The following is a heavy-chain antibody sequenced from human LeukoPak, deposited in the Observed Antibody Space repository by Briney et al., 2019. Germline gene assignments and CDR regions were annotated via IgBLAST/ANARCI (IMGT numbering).Heavy chain of an antibody. D-gene: IGHD3-10*01. CDR3: ARAAGSMVRGVLYYYYMDV. CDR1: GGTFSSYA. CDR2: IIPIFGTA. J-gene: IGHJ6*03. Sequence: GASVEVSCKASGGTFSSYAISWVRQAPGQGLEWMGGIIPIFGTANYAQKFQGRVTITADESTSTAYMELSSLRSEDTAVYYCARAAGSMVRGVLYYYYMDVWGKGTTVTISS. V-gene: IGHV1-69*13.